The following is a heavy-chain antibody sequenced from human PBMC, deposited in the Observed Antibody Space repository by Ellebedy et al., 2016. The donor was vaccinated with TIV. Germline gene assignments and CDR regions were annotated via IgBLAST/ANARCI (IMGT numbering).Heavy chain of an antibody. Sequence: GESLKISCAASGFTFSSYAMHWVRQAPGKGLEWVAVISYDGSNKYYADSVKGRFTISTDNSNNTLFLQMNSLRAEDTAVYYCARAWGRYYYYYGMDVWGQGTTVTVSS. V-gene: IGHV3-30*01. CDR3: ARAWGRYYYYYGMDV. CDR2: ISYDGSNK. D-gene: IGHD3-16*01. J-gene: IGHJ6*02. CDR1: GFTFSSYA.